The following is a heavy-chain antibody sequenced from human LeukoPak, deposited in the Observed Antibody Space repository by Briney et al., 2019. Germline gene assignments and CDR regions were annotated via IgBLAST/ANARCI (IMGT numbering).Heavy chain of an antibody. J-gene: IGHJ6*04. CDR2: IYHRGNT. CDR3: ASLSGPALYGSGSHFVDV. CDR1: GYSISSGYS. V-gene: IGHV4-38-2*02. Sequence: SETLSLTCTVSGYSISSGYSWGWIRQPPGKGREWIGSIYHRGNTYYNPSLKRRVTISVDTSKNQFSLNLSSVTAAETAVYSCASLSGPALYGSGSHFVDVWGKGTTVTVSS. D-gene: IGHD3-10*01.